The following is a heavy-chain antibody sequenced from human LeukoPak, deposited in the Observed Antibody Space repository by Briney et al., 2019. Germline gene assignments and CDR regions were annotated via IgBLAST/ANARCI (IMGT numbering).Heavy chain of an antibody. CDR2: ISYDGSNT. J-gene: IGHJ5*02. CDR3: ARGRDWFDP. CDR1: GFTFNSYG. Sequence: PGGSLRLSCAASGFTFNSYGMHWVRQAPGKGLEWVAFISYDGSNTHYADSVKGRFTISRDNSKNTLYLQMSSLRPDDTAVYYCARGRDWFDPWGQGTLVTVSS. V-gene: IGHV3-30*03.